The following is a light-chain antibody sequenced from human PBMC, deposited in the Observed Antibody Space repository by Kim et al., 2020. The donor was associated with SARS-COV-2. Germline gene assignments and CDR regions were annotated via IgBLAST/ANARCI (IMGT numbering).Light chain of an antibody. CDR3: QAWDSSTMV. CDR2: QDS. CDR1: KLGDKY. Sequence: SYELTQPPSVSVSPGQTASITCSGDKLGDKYACWYQQKPGQSPVLVIYQDSKRPSGIPERFSGYNSGNTATLTISGTQAMDEADYYCQAWDSSTMVFCGGTKLTVL. V-gene: IGLV3-1*01. J-gene: IGLJ2*01.